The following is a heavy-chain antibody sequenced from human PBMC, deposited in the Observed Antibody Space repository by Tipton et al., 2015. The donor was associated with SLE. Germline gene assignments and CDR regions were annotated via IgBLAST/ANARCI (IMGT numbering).Heavy chain of an antibody. V-gene: IGHV3-30*02. CDR1: GFTFSSYG. D-gene: IGHD6-13*01. CDR3: AREGQQLVRDDAFDI. J-gene: IGHJ3*02. Sequence: SLRLSCAASGFTFSSYGMHWVRQAPGKGLEWVAFIRYDGSNKYYADSAKGRFTISRDNSKNTLYLQMNSLRAEDTAVYYCAREGQQLVRDDAFDIWGQGTMVTVSS. CDR2: IRYDGSNK.